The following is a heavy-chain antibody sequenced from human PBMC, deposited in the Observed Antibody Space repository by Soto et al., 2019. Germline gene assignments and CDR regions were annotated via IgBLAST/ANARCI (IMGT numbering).Heavy chain of an antibody. CDR1: GFTFSSYA. Sequence: GGSLRLSCAASGFTFSSYAMSWVRQAPGKGLEWVSAISGSGGSTYYADSVKGRFTISRDNSKNTVYLQMSSLRAEDTALYYCATGGSGVFDYWGQGTLVTVSS. CDR2: ISGSGGST. D-gene: IGHD6-19*01. J-gene: IGHJ4*02. V-gene: IGHV3-23*01. CDR3: ATGGSGVFDY.